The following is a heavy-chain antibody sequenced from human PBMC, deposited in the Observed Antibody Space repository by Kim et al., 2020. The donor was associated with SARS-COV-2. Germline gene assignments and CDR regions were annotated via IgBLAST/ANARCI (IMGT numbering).Heavy chain of an antibody. J-gene: IGHJ6*02. CDR1: GFTFSSYG. CDR2: IWYDGSNK. CDR3: ARPIGDYYYYYGMDV. Sequence: GGSLRLSCAASGFTFSSYGMHWVRQAPGKGLEWVAVIWYDGSNKYYADSVKGRFTISRDNSKNTLYLQMNSLRAEDTAVYYCARPIGDYYYYYGMDVWGQGTTVTVSS. V-gene: IGHV3-33*01.